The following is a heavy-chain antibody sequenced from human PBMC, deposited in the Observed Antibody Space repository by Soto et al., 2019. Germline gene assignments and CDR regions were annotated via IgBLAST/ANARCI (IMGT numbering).Heavy chain of an antibody. Sequence: AGGSLRLSCAASGFTFSSYAMSWVRQAPGKGLEWVSAISGSGGSTYYADSVKGRFTISRDNSKNTLYLQMNSLRAEDTAVYYCARGLSMITFGGVIPNFDYWGQGTLVTVSS. CDR3: ARGLSMITFGGVIPNFDY. CDR2: ISGSGGST. V-gene: IGHV3-23*01. CDR1: GFTFSSYA. J-gene: IGHJ4*02. D-gene: IGHD3-16*02.